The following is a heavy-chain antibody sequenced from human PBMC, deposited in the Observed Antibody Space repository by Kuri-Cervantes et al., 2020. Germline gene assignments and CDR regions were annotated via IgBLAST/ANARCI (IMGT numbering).Heavy chain of an antibody. D-gene: IGHD2-15*01. Sequence: GESLKISCAASGFTFNTYGMHWVRQAPGKGLEWVAFIRSDGSNKDYADSVKGRFTISRDNSKNTLYLQMNSLRTEDTAVYYCARGDCRGGSCYPSFDYWGQGTLVTVSS. CDR3: ARGDCRGGSCYPSFDY. CDR2: IRSDGSNK. J-gene: IGHJ4*02. CDR1: GFTFNTYG. V-gene: IGHV3-30*02.